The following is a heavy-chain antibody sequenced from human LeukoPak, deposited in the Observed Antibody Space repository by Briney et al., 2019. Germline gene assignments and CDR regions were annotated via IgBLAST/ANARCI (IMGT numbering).Heavy chain of an antibody. CDR1: GGSISCSSYY. CDR3: ARVYSSSHNWFDT. D-gene: IGHD6-13*01. V-gene: IGHV4-39*07. Sequence: PSETLSLTCTVSGGSISCSSYYWGWIRQPPGKGLEWIGSIYYSGSTYYNPSLKSRVTISVDTSRNQFSLKLSSVTAADTAVYYCARVYSSSHNWFDTWGQGTQVTVSS. CDR2: IYYSGST. J-gene: IGHJ5*02.